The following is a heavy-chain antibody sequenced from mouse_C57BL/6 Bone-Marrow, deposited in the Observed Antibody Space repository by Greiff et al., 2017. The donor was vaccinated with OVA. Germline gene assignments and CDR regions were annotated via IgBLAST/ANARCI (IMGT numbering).Heavy chain of an antibody. Sequence: DVKLQESGPGLVKPSQSLSLTCSVTGYSITSGYYWNWIRQFPGNKLEWMGYISYDGSNNYNPSLKNRISITRDTSKNQFFLKLNSVTTEDTATYYCARDLLLDYYAMDYWGQGTSVTVSS. CDR3: ARDLLLDYYAMDY. V-gene: IGHV3-6*01. D-gene: IGHD2-10*01. CDR2: ISYDGSN. CDR1: GYSITSGYY. J-gene: IGHJ4*01.